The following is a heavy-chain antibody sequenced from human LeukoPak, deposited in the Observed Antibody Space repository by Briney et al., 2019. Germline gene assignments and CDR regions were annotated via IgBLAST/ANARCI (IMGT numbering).Heavy chain of an antibody. J-gene: IGHJ4*02. Sequence: SQTLSLTCTVSGGSIISSAYYWSWIRQPPGKGLEWIGYIYYSGSTYYNPSLKSRVTISLDTSKNQFSLKLSSVTAADTAVCYCVRTEVSSGSEDYWGQGTLVTVSS. V-gene: IGHV4-30-4*08. CDR2: IYYSGST. D-gene: IGHD6-19*01. CDR3: VRTEVSSGSEDY. CDR1: GGSIISSAYY.